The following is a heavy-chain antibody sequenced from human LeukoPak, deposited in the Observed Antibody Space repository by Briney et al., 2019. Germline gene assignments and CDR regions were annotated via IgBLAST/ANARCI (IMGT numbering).Heavy chain of an antibody. J-gene: IGHJ4*02. V-gene: IGHV3-23*01. CDR1: GFTFSSYG. D-gene: IGHD4-17*01. Sequence: GGSLRLSCAASGFTFSSYGMSWVRQAPGKGLEGVSAISGSGGSTYYAGSVKGRFTISRDNSKNTLYLQMNSLRAEDTAVYYCAKDIPTVTMNYFAYWGQGTLVTVSS. CDR3: AKDIPTVTMNYFAY. CDR2: ISGSGGST.